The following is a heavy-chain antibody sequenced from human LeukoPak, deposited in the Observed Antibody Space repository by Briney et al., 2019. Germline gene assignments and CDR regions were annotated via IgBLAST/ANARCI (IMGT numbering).Heavy chain of an antibody. D-gene: IGHD3-9*01. J-gene: IGHJ6*02. CDR1: GFTFSGSA. Sequence: PGGSLRLSCAASGFTFSGSAMHWVRQASGKGLEWVGRIRSKANSYATAYAASVKGRFTISRDDSKNTAYLQMNSLKTEDTAVYYCTRLTPVLRYFDWLPNYYYYGMDVWGQGTTVTVSS. CDR2: IRSKANSYAT. CDR3: TRLTPVLRYFDWLPNYYYYGMDV. V-gene: IGHV3-73*01.